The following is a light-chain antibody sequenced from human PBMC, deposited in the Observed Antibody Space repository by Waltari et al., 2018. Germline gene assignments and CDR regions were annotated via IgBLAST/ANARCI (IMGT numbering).Light chain of an antibody. V-gene: IGKV4-1*01. CDR2: WAS. CDR1: QNVLYSSNNKNY. Sequence: DIVMTQSPDSLAVSLGERATINCKSSQNVLYSSNNKNYLAWYQQKPGQPPKLLIYWASTRESGVPDRFSGSVYGTDFTLTISSLQAEDVAVYYCQQYYSTPSWTFGQGTKVEIK. CDR3: QQYYSTPSWT. J-gene: IGKJ1*01.